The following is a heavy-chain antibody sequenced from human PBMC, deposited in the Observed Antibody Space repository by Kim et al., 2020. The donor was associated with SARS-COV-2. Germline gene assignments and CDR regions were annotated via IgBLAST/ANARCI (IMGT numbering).Heavy chain of an antibody. CDR2: IYHSGCT. CDR1: GGSISSSNW. J-gene: IGHJ5*02. D-gene: IGHD6-19*01. CDR3: AGDSRHSSGWYRGFDP. Sequence: SETLSLTCAVSGGSISSSNWWSWVRQPPGKGLEWTGEIYHSGCTNYNHSLKRRVTISVDKSKNQFSLKLSSVTAADTAVYYCAGDSRHSSGWYRGFDPWGQGTLVTVSS. V-gene: IGHV4-4*02.